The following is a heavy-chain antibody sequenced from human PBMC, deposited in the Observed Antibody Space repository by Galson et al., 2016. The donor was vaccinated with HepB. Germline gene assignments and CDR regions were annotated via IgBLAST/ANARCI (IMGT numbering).Heavy chain of an antibody. Sequence: SETLSLTCTVSGGSVSSHSFYWSWIRQSPGKGLEWIGYIDYSGSTNYSPSLRSRVTISLDTSRNQFSLHVNFVTAADTALYYCTRTGGGRGGYWGQGTLVTVSS. V-gene: IGHV4-61*01. J-gene: IGHJ4*02. CDR1: GGSVSSHSFY. CDR3: TRTGGGRGGY. D-gene: IGHD3-16*01. CDR2: IDYSGST.